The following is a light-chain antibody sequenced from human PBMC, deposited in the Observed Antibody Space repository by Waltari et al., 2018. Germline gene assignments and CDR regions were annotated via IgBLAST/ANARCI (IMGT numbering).Light chain of an antibody. Sequence: IVLTQSPGTLSLSPGERATLSCRASQSVSRSLAWYQQKPGQAPKLLIYGASTRATCIPDRFTGSGSETDFSLTISSLEPEDFAIYFCQHYVRLPATFGQGTKVEIK. CDR2: GAS. J-gene: IGKJ1*01. CDR3: QHYVRLPAT. V-gene: IGKV3-20*01. CDR1: QSVSRS.